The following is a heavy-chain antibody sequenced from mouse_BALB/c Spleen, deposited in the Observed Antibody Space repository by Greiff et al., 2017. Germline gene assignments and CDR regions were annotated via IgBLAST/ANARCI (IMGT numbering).Heavy chain of an antibody. CDR2: IWAGGST. Sequence: VHLVESGPGLVAPSQSLSITCTVSGFSLTSYGVHWVRQPPGKGLEWLGVIWAGGSTNYNSALMSRLSISKDNSKSQVFLKMNSLQTDDTAMYYCARDPSDGYYPAYWGQGTLVTVSA. CDR1: GFSLTSYG. CDR3: ARDPSDGYYPAY. J-gene: IGHJ3*01. D-gene: IGHD2-3*01. V-gene: IGHV2-9*02.